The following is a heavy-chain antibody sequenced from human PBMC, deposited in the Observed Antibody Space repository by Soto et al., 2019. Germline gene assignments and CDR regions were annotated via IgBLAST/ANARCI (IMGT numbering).Heavy chain of an antibody. CDR1: GYTFTSYA. D-gene: IGHD1-26*01. J-gene: IGHJ5*02. CDR3: ARDLRPGVGAAGYNWFDP. CDR2: INAGNGNT. Sequence: QVQLVQSGDEVKKPGASVKVSCKASGYTFTSYAMHWVRQAPGQRLEWMGWINAGNGNTKYSQKFQGRVTITRDTSASTAYMELSSLRSEDTAVYYCARDLRPGVGAAGYNWFDPWGQGTLVTVSS. V-gene: IGHV1-3*01.